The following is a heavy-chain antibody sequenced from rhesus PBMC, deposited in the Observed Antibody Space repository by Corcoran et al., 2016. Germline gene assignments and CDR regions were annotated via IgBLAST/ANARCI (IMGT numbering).Heavy chain of an antibody. CDR1: GYTFTSSA. CDR3: AKVETTYWYFDL. D-gene: IGHD4-11*01. J-gene: IGHJ2*01. Sequence: QVQQVQSGAEVKQPGSSVKVSCKASGYTFTSSAMQWVRQAPGQGLQWLGRIRRYNRNRQHTYTCQDRVTITTDTSTSTACMELSSLRSADTAVYYCAKVETTYWYFDLWGPGTPITISS. V-gene: IGHV1-180*01. CDR2: IRRYNRNR.